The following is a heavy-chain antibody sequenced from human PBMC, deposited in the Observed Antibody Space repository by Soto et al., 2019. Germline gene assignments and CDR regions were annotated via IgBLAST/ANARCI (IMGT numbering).Heavy chain of an antibody. Sequence: PGGSLRLSCAASGFTFNNYAMSWVRQAPGKGLEWVSTIGGSGASTYYADSVKGRFTISRDNSKSTLYLQMNSLRAEDTAVYYCASGRVSGATSSYVSWGQRTLVTVSS. CDR2: IGGSGAST. D-gene: IGHD2-2*01. CDR3: ASGRVSGATSSYVS. V-gene: IGHV3-23*01. J-gene: IGHJ5*02. CDR1: GFTFNNYA.